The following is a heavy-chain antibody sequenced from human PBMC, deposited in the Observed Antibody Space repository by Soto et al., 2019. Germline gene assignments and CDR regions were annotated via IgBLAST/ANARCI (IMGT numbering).Heavy chain of an antibody. CDR2: ISSSSSYI. Sequence: EVQLVESGGGLVKPGGSLRLSCAASGFTFSSYSMNWVRQAPGKGLEWVSSISSSSSYIYYADSVKGRFTISRDNAKSSLYLQMNSLRAEDTAVYYCARDGAGYCSSTSCYAGGYYYYGMDVWGQGTTVTVSS. CDR1: GFTFSSYS. J-gene: IGHJ6*02. D-gene: IGHD2-2*01. V-gene: IGHV3-21*01. CDR3: ARDGAGYCSSTSCYAGGYYYYGMDV.